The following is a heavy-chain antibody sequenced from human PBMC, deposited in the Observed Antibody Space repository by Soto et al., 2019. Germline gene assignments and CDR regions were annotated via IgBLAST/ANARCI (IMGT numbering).Heavy chain of an antibody. CDR3: ARDASYYSLWSGYYPSRNGMDV. CDR1: GFTFSSYS. V-gene: IGHV3-21*06. J-gene: IGHJ6*02. CDR2: ISSSSSYI. D-gene: IGHD3-3*01. Sequence: PGGSLRLSCAASGFTFSSYSMNWVRQAPGKGLEWVSSISSSSSYIYYADSVKGRFTISRDNSRNTVYLQMNSLRADDTAVYYCARDASYYSLWSGYYPSRNGMDVWGQGTTVTVSS.